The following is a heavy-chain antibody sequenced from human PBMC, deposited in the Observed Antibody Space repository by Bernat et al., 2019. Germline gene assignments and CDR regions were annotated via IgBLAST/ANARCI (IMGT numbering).Heavy chain of an antibody. V-gene: IGHV3-23*01. CDR1: GFSFGGYA. J-gene: IGHJ4*02. CDR2: ISGSGATP. CDR3: AKGVRGSSPRHFDY. D-gene: IGHD3-10*01. Sequence: EVQLLESGGGLVQPGGSLRLSCAASGFSFGGYAMSWVRQAPGKGVEWVSGISGSGATPSYADSVKGRFTISRDNSNNIVNLQINSLGAEDTAVYYCAKGVRGSSPRHFDYWGQGTQVVVSA.